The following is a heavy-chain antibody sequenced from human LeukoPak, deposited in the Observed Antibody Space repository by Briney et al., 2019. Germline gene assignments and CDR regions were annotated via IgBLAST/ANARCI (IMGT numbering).Heavy chain of an antibody. CDR2: IDNGGNT. J-gene: IGHJ4*02. CDR3: ARDGSARSLGN. Sequence: PGGSLRLSCAASGFTVSDNYMSWVRQAPGKGLEWVSVIDNGGNTYYADSVKGRFAISRDNSKNTLYLQMNSVRAEDTAVYYCARDGSARSLGNWGQGTLVSVSS. V-gene: IGHV3-53*01. D-gene: IGHD6-6*01. CDR1: GFTVSDNY.